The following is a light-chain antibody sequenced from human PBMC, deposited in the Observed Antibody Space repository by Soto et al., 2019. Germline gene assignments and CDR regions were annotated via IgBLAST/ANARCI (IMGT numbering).Light chain of an antibody. V-gene: IGLV1-44*01. Sequence: QLVLTQPPSASGTPGQRVTVSCSGSNSNIGSNTVNWYQQLPGTAPKLLIYSNNQRPSGVPDRFSGSKSGTSASLAISGLQSEDEADYYCAGWDDSLNGVVFGGGTKLTVL. CDR2: SNN. CDR1: NSNIGSNT. J-gene: IGLJ2*01. CDR3: AGWDDSLNGVV.